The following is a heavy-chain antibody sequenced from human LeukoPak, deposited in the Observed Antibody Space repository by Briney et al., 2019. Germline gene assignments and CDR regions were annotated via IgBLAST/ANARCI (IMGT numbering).Heavy chain of an antibody. V-gene: IGHV4-34*01. CDR2: INHSGST. CDR3: ARGLRAVTTTDNWFDP. D-gene: IGHD4-11*01. Sequence: GSLRLSCAASGFTFNNYAMSWVRQAPGKGLEWIGEINHSGSTNYNPSLKSRVTISVDTSKNQFSLKLNSVTAAGTAVYYCARGLRAVTTTDNWFDPWSQGTLVTVSS. CDR1: GFTFNNYA. J-gene: IGHJ5*02.